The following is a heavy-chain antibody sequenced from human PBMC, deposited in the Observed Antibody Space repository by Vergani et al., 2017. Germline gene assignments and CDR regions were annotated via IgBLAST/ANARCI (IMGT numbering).Heavy chain of an antibody. V-gene: IGHV1-3*01. CDR2: INAGNGNT. CDR1: GFTFTSYA. D-gene: IGHD6-6*01. Sequence: QVQLVQSGAEVKKPGASVKVACKASGFTFTSYAIHWLRQAPGQRLEGMGWINAGNGNTKYSQKFQGTFTITRDTSASTAYLELSSLRSEDTAMYYCARDTLRSSSFEAFDIWGQGTMVTVSS. CDR3: ARDTLRSSSFEAFDI. J-gene: IGHJ3*02.